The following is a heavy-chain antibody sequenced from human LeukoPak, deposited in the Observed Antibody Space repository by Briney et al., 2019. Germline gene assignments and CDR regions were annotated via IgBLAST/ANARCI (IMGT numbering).Heavy chain of an antibody. CDR1: GASITSYY. Sequence: SETLSLTCSVSGASITSYYWSWIRQPPGKGLEWIGYTFYSGSTKYSPSLKSRVTISEDTSKNQVSLKLSSVTAADTAVYYCARSPTSGSLPGGFDSWGQGTLVTVSS. V-gene: IGHV4-59*01. D-gene: IGHD3-3*01. CDR2: TFYSGST. CDR3: ARSPTSGSLPGGFDS. J-gene: IGHJ4*02.